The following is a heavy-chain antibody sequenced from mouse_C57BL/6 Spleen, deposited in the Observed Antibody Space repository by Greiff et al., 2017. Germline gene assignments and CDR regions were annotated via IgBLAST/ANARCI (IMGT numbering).Heavy chain of an antibody. CDR2: INPSNGGT. J-gene: IGHJ3*01. Sequence: QVQLQQPGTELVKPGASVKLSCKASGYTFTSYWMHWVKQRPGQGLEWIGNINPSNGGTNYNEKFKSKATLTVDKSSSTAYMELRSLTSEDSAVYFCAREGLLLRSAWFAYWGQGTLVTVSA. D-gene: IGHD1-1*01. CDR1: GYTFTSYW. V-gene: IGHV1-53*01. CDR3: AREGLLLRSAWFAY.